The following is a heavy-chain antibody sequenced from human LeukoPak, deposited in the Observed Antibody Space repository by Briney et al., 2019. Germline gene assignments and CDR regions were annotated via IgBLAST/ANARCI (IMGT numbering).Heavy chain of an antibody. Sequence: PGGSLRLSCAASGFTFSSYGMTWVRQAPGKGLEWVSGISWNSGSIGYADSVKGRFTISRDNAKNSLYLQMNSLRAEDTALYYCAKERRIIVGATTWTWFDPWGQGTLVTVSS. J-gene: IGHJ5*02. CDR2: ISWNSGSI. D-gene: IGHD1-26*01. V-gene: IGHV3-9*01. CDR1: GFTFSSYG. CDR3: AKERRIIVGATTWTWFDP.